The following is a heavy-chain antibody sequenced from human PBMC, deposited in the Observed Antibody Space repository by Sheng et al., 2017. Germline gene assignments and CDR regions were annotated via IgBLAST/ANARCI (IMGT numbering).Heavy chain of an antibody. CDR1: GFTFSDYY. D-gene: IGHD6-13*01. V-gene: IGHV3-11*05. CDR2: ISSSSSYT. J-gene: IGHJ4*02. CDR3: ARDFPAAAVPDY. Sequence: QVQLVESGGGLVKPGGSLRLSCAASGFTFSDYYMSWIRQAPGKGLEWVSYISSSSSYTNYADSVKGRFTISRDNAKNSLYLQMNSLRAEDTAVYYCARDFPAAAVPDYWGQGTLVTVSS.